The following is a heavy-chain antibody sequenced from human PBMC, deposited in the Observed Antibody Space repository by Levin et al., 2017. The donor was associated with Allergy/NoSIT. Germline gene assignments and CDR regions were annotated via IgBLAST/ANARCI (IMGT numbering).Heavy chain of an antibody. J-gene: IGHJ4*02. Sequence: SQTLSLTCAISGDSVSSNSAAWNWIRQSLSRGLEWLGRTYYRSKWYNDYAVSVKSRITISPDTSKNQFSLQLNSVTPDDTAVYYCARGWGSLLDYWGQGTLVTVSS. CDR3: ARGWGSLLDY. V-gene: IGHV6-1*01. CDR2: TYYRSKWYN. D-gene: IGHD3-10*01. CDR1: GDSVSSNSAA.